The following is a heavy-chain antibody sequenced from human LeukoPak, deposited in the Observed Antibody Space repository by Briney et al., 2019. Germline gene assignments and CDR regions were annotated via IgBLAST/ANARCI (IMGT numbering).Heavy chain of an antibody. CDR2: ISYDGSNK. J-gene: IGHJ4*02. CDR3: ARWVTPGWGNFDY. V-gene: IGHV3-30*04. Sequence: PGKSLRLSCVASGFTFSSYAMHWVRQAPGKGLEWVAVISYDGSNKYYADSVKGRFTISRDNSKNTLYLQMNSLRAEDTAVYYCARWVTPGWGNFDYWGQGTLVTVSS. CDR1: GFTFSSYA. D-gene: IGHD2-21*02.